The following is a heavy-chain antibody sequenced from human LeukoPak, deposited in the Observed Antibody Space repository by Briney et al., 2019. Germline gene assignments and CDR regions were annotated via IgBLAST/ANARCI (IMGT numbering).Heavy chain of an antibody. V-gene: IGHV3-7*05. CDR3: ARDLVYYDFWSGYYPYYYGMDV. CDR1: FEW. CDR2: IKQDGSEK. J-gene: IGHJ6*02. D-gene: IGHD3-3*01. Sequence: HPGGSLRLSCRDSFEWMSWVRQAPGKGLEWVANIKQDGSEKYYVDSVKGRFTISRDNAKNSLYLQMNSLRAEDTAVYYCARDLVYYDFWSGYYPYYYGMDVWGQGTTVTVSS.